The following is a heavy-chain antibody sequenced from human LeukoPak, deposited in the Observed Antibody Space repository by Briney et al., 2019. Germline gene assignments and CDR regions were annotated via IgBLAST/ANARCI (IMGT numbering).Heavy chain of an antibody. Sequence: PSETLSLTCTVSGYSISSAYSWGWIRQPPGKGLEWVGSIYHSGGTYYNPSLKGRVTISVDTSKNQFSLRLSSVTAADTAVYYCARDAPNSVLRYFDWSWYYMDVWGKGTTVTVSS. V-gene: IGHV4-38-2*02. CDR1: GYSISSAYS. J-gene: IGHJ6*03. CDR2: IYHSGGT. D-gene: IGHD3-9*01. CDR3: ARDAPNSVLRYFDWSWYYMDV.